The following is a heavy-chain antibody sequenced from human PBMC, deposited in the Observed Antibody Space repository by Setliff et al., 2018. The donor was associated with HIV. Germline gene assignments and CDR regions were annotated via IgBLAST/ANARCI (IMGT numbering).Heavy chain of an antibody. J-gene: IGHJ6*02. V-gene: IGHV7-4-1*02. Sequence: ASVKVSCKASGYTFTSYAVNWVRQAPGQGLEWVGLIHTNTGDPTYAQGFTGRFVFSFDTSVSTAYLQISSLKAEDTAVYYCAARGEQLYYYGMDVWGQGTTVTVSS. D-gene: IGHD1-26*01. CDR2: IHTNTGDP. CDR3: AARGEQLYYYGMDV. CDR1: GYTFTSYA.